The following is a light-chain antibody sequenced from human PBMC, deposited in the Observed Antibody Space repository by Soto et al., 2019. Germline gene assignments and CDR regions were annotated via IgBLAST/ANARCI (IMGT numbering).Light chain of an antibody. CDR1: GSDVGGYNY. J-gene: IGLJ1*01. V-gene: IGLV2-14*01. CDR2: EVS. Sequence: QSALTQPASVSGSPGQSITISCTGTGSDVGGYNYVSWYQQLPGKAPKLMIYEVSNRPSEVSNRFSGSKSGNTASLTISGLQAEDEADYYCTSYTSSSTYVFGTGTKLTVL. CDR3: TSYTSSSTYV.